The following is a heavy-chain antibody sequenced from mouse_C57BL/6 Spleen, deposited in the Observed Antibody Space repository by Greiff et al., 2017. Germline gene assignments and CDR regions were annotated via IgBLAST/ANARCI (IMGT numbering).Heavy chain of an antibody. D-gene: IGHD2-4*01. CDR2: IWGDGST. V-gene: IGHV2-3*01. CDR3: AKEGLPSFAY. J-gene: IGHJ3*01. CDR1: GFSLTSYG. Sequence: QLKESGPGPVAPSQSLSITRPVSGFSLTSYGVRWVRQPPGRGLEWLGVIWGDGSTNYHSALISRLSISKDNSKSQVLLKLNSLQTDDTATCYWAKEGLPSFAYWGQGTLVTVSA.